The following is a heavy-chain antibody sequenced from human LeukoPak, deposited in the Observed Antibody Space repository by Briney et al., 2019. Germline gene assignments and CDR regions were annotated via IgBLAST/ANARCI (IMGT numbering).Heavy chain of an antibody. V-gene: IGHV4-59*08. J-gene: IGHJ4*02. CDR1: GGSISSYY. Sequence: PSETLSLTCTVSGGSISSYYWSWIRQPPGKGLEWIGYIYYSGSTNYKPSLKSRVTISVDTSKNQFSLKLRSVPAADTAVYYCARLAFPGSGYRPGRSYYFDYWGQGTLVTVAS. D-gene: IGHD3-22*01. CDR3: ARLAFPGSGYRPGRSYYFDY. CDR2: IYYSGST.